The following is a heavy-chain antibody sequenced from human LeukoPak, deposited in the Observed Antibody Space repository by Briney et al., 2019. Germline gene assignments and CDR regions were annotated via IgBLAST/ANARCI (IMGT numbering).Heavy chain of an antibody. J-gene: IGHJ4*02. CDR1: GFPFSSYR. Sequence: GGSLRLSCAASGFPFSSYRLHWVRQAPGKGLVWVSRINTDGSSTSYADSVKGRFTISRDNAKNTMYLQMNSLRAEDTAVYYCARDYNGHTEFGGQGTLVTVSS. CDR2: INTDGSST. D-gene: IGHD5-24*01. V-gene: IGHV3-74*01. CDR3: ARDYNGHTEF.